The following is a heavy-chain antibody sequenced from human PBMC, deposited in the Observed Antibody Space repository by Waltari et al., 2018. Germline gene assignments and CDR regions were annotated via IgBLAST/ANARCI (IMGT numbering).Heavy chain of an antibody. D-gene: IGHD3-3*01. V-gene: IGHV4-59*01. J-gene: IGHJ4*02. CDR3: ARGVGVDPIDY. Sequence: QVQLQESGPGLVKPLETLSLTCTPYGGSISSYYWSSIRQPPGKGLEWIGYIYYSGSTNYNPSLKSRVTISVDTSKNQFSLKLSSVTAADTAVYYCARGVGVDPIDYWGQGTLVTVSS. CDR1: GGSISSYY. CDR2: IYYSGST.